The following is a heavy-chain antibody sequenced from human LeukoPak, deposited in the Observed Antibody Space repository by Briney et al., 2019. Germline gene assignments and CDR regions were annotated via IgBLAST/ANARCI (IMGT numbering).Heavy chain of an antibody. CDR2: MNPDNGNT. J-gene: IGHJ5*02. CDR3: ARGGAVAGHNWFDP. Sequence: ASVKVSCKASGYTFTNYDINWVRQATGQRLEWMGWMNPDNGNTGYALRFQGRVTITRSTSISTAYMELSSLRSEDTAVYYCARGGAVAGHNWFDPWGQGTLVTVSS. CDR1: GYTFTNYD. D-gene: IGHD6-19*01. V-gene: IGHV1-8*03.